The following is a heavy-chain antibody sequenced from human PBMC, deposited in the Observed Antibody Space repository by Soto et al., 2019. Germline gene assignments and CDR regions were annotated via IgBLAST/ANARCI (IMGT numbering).Heavy chain of an antibody. Sequence: GGSLRLSCAASGFTFSSYAMSWVRQAPGKGLEWVSAIGGSGGSTYYADSVKGRFTISRDNSKNTVYLQMNSLRAEDTAVYYCAKGISRDYYYYMDVWGKGTTVTVSS. V-gene: IGHV3-23*01. D-gene: IGHD2-15*01. CDR3: AKGISRDYYYYMDV. J-gene: IGHJ6*03. CDR1: GFTFSSYA. CDR2: IGGSGGST.